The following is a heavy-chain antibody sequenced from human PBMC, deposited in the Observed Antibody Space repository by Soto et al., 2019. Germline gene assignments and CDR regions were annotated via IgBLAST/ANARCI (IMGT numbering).Heavy chain of an antibody. CDR2: IIPIVGMP. D-gene: IGHD6-13*01. J-gene: IGHJ4*02. CDR1: VYTFTSYY. V-gene: IGHV1-69*04. Sequence: GASVKVSCKASVYTFTSYYIHWVRQAPGQGLEWMGRIIPIVGMPNYAQKFQGRVTITADKSTSTAYMELRSLRSDDTAVYYCARDLGQQLVDYWGQGTLVTVSS. CDR3: ARDLGQQLVDY.